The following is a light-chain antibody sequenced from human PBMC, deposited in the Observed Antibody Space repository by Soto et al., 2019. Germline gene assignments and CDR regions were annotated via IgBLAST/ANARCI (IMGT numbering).Light chain of an antibody. Sequence: QSVLTQPASVSGSPGQSITISCTGASSYVGGFDHVSWYQQHPGKVPRLLIYDVSSRPSGVSDRFSGSKSGNTASLTISGLQAEDEADYYCNSVTTTNTYVFGTGTKVTVL. CDR1: SSYVGGFDH. CDR2: DVS. CDR3: NSVTTTNTYV. J-gene: IGLJ1*01. V-gene: IGLV2-14*03.